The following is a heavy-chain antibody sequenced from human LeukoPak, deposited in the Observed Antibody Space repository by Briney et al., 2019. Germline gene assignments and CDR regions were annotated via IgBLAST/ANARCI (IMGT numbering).Heavy chain of an antibody. CDR3: AADLKSRWSFDY. J-gene: IGHJ4*02. CDR2: IVVGSGNT. Sequence: GASVKVSCKASGFTFTSSAMQWVRQARGQRLEWIGWIVVGSGNTNYAQKFQERVTITRDMSTSTAYMELSSLRSEDTAVYYCAADLKSRWSFDYWGQGTLVIVSS. V-gene: IGHV1-58*02. CDR1: GFTFTSSA. D-gene: IGHD3-3*01.